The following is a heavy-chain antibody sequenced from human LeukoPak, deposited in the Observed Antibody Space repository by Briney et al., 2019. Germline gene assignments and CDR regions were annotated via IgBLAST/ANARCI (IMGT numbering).Heavy chain of an antibody. CDR2: ISAYNGNT. V-gene: IGHV1-18*01. J-gene: IGHJ4*02. D-gene: IGHD6-19*01. Sequence: ASVKVSCKASGYTFTSYGISWVRQAPGQGLEWMGWISAYNGNTNYAQELQGRVTMTTDTSTSTAYMELRSLRSDDTAVYYCARVMYLEWLVDYWGQGTLVTVSS. CDR3: ARVMYLEWLVDY. CDR1: GYTFTSYG.